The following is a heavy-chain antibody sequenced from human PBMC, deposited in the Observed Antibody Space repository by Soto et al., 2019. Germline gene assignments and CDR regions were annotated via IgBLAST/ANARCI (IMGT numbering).Heavy chain of an antibody. Sequence: SVKVSCKASGFTFTRSAVQWARQARGQRLEWIGWIVVGSGDTNSAQKFQERVTITRDMSTSIAYIELSSLRSEDTAVYYCAATIIAAVGTGYYYGMDFWGQGTTVTVSS. V-gene: IGHV1-58*01. J-gene: IGHJ6*02. CDR2: IVVGSGDT. CDR3: AATIIAAVGTGYYYGMDF. D-gene: IGHD6-13*01. CDR1: GFTFTRSA.